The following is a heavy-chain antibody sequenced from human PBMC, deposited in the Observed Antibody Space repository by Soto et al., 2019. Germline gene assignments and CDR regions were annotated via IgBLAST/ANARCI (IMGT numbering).Heavy chain of an antibody. J-gene: IGHJ4*02. D-gene: IGHD5-12*01. Sequence: QVQLVQSGAEVKKPGSSVKVSCMASGGTFSTYGVSWVRQAPGQGLEWMGGIIPLLGTEKYAQKFQGRVTIRADASMTTAYTEMRSLRPDDTAVYFCAREADRMWLHLFDYWGQGALVTVSS. V-gene: IGHV1-69*01. CDR1: GGTFSTYG. CDR2: IIPLLGTE. CDR3: AREADRMWLHLFDY.